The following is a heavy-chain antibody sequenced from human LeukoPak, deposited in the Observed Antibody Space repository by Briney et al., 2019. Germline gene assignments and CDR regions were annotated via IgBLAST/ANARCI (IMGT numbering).Heavy chain of an antibody. CDR1: GFTFSDHY. V-gene: IGHV3-72*01. CDR3: AKDPRYGSGSYFDY. Sequence: GGSLRLSCAASGFTFSDHYMDWVRQAPGKGLEWVGRTRNKANSYTTEYAASVKGRFTISRDDSKNSLYLQMNSLRAEDTAVYYCAKDPRYGSGSYFDYWGQGTLVTVSS. D-gene: IGHD3-10*01. CDR2: TRNKANSYTT. J-gene: IGHJ4*02.